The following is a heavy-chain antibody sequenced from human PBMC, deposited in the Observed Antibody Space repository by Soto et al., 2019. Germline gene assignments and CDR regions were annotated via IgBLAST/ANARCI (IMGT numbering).Heavy chain of an antibody. D-gene: IGHD5-18*01. CDR1: GFSFSVFG. CDR3: ARGGYGPRGYH. Sequence: PGGSLRLSCVASGFSFSVFGMPWVRQFPGKGLEWLAVRSKDGSKKYYIESVDGRFTISRDDSKNTLYLQMYGLRVDDTAVYYCARGGYGPRGYHWGQGTLVTVSS. J-gene: IGHJ4*02. CDR2: RSKDGSKK. V-gene: IGHV3-30*03.